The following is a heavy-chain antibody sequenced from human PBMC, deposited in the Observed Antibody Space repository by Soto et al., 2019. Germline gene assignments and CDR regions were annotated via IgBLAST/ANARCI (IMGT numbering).Heavy chain of an antibody. Sequence: PSETLSLTCTVSGGSISGSAYYWGWIRQPPGKGLEGIGIIYHTGSAFYNPSLNSRVTISVDSSKNQFSLKLTSVTAADTAVYFFGRKTKHYYDTSGYYVNGGQGTLVNVSS. CDR2: IYHTGSA. CDR1: GGSISGSAYY. V-gene: IGHV4-39*01. J-gene: IGHJ4*02. D-gene: IGHD3-22*01. CDR3: GRKTKHYYDTSGYYVN.